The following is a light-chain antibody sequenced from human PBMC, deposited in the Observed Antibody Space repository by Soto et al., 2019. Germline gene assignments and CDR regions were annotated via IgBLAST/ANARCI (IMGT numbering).Light chain of an antibody. CDR3: HQRSDWPIT. V-gene: IGKV3-11*01. CDR2: DVS. Sequence: EIVLTQSPATLSLSPGERATLFCSASQSVSGYLAWYQQKPGQAPRLVIHDVSRRAPDIPARFSGRGSGTDFTLTISSLAPEDFAVYYCHQRSDWPITFGQGTKLQ. J-gene: IGKJ2*01. CDR1: QSVSGY.